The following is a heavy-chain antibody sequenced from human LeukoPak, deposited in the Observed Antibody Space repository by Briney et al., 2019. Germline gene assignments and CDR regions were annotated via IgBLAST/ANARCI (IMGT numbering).Heavy chain of an antibody. J-gene: IGHJ6*03. D-gene: IGHD6-19*01. Sequence: PSETLSLTCTVSGGSISSYYWSWIRQPPGKGLEWIGYVYYSGSTNYNPSLKSRVTISVETSKNEFSLKLRSVTAADTAVYYCARAGYSSGFTTYYYYMDVWGKGTTVTVSS. CDR2: VYYSGST. CDR3: ARAGYSSGFTTYYYYMDV. CDR1: GGSISSYY. V-gene: IGHV4-59*01.